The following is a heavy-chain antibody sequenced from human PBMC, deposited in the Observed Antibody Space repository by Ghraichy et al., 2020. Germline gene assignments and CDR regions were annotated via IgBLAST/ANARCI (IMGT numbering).Heavy chain of an antibody. J-gene: IGHJ4*02. D-gene: IGHD3-10*01. CDR3: ARDGSVSQLPFDY. CDR1: GGSISSGLYS. CDR2: IYYSGST. V-gene: IGHV4-30-4*07. Sequence: SETLSLTCAVSGGSISSGLYSWSWIRQPPGKGLEWIGYIYYSGSTYYNPSLKSRVTISVDTSKNQFSLKLTSVTAADTAVYYCARDGSVSQLPFDYWGQGTLVTVSS.